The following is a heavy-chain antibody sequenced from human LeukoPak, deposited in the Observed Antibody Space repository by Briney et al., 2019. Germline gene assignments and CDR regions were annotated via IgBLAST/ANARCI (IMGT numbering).Heavy chain of an antibody. CDR2: MNPNSGNT. D-gene: IGHD6-19*01. Sequence: GASVKVSCKASGGTFSSYAISWVRQATGQGLEWMGWMNPNSGNTGYAQKFQGRVTMTRNTSISTAYMELSSLRSEDTAVYYCARRRMSVAGTVLDYWGQGTLVTVSS. V-gene: IGHV1-8*02. CDR3: ARRRMSVAGTVLDY. CDR1: GGTFSSYA. J-gene: IGHJ4*02.